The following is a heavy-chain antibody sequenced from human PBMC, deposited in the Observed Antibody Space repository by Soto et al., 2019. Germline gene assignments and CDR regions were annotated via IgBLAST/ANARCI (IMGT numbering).Heavy chain of an antibody. CDR3: ARDRDIRWFFV. J-gene: IGHJ4*02. CDR2: INPDGAT. CDR1: GGSISSYY. D-gene: IGHD2-15*01. V-gene: IGHV4-4*08. Sequence: SETLSLTCTVSGGSISSYYWSWIRQPPGKGLEWIGEINPDGATNYTPSLRGRVTISIDTSRNQFSLKLSSVTAADTAVYYCARDRDIRWFFVWGQGMLVTVSS.